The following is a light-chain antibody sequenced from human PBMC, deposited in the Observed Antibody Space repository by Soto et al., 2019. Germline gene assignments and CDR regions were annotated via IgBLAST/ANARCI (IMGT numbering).Light chain of an antibody. CDR1: QDIRTR. J-gene: IGKJ5*01. Sequence: DIQVTQSPSSVSASVGDSVTITCRASQDIRTRLAWYQQKPGKAPKVLIYAASTLEAGVPLRFSGSGYGTDFTLAINGLQPEDFATYYCQQANSFPLSVGQGTRLEIK. CDR3: QQANSFPLS. CDR2: AAS. V-gene: IGKV1-12*01.